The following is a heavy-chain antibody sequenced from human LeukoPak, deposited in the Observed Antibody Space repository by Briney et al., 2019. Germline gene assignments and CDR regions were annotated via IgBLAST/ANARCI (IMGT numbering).Heavy chain of an antibody. V-gene: IGHV5-51*01. D-gene: IGHD3-22*01. CDR2: IYPGDSDT. CDR1: GYSFTNYW. J-gene: IGHJ3*02. CDR3: ARRLMYYYDCSGYDVAFDI. Sequence: GESLKISCKGSGYSFTNYWIGWVRQMPGKGLEWMGVIYPGDSDTIYSPSFQGQVTISADKSIITAYLQWSSLKASDTATYYCARRLMYYYDCSGYDVAFDIWGQGTMVTVSS.